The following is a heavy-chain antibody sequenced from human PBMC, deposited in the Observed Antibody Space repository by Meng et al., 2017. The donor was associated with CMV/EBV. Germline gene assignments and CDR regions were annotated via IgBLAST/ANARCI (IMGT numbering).Heavy chain of an antibody. CDR2: IIRILGMA. V-gene: IGHV1-69*10. J-gene: IGHJ4*02. CDR1: GGTFSSYA. D-gene: IGHD2-2*01. CDR3: AIQLGYCSSTSCEREFDY. Sequence: SVTVSCQASGGTFSSYAISWVRQAPGQGLEWMGEIIRILGMANYAQKFQGRVTITADKSTSTAYMELNSLRSENTAVYYCAIQLGYCSSTSCEREFDYWGQGTLVTVSS.